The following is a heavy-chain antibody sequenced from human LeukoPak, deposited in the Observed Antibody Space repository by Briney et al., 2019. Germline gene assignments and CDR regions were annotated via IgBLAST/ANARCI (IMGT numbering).Heavy chain of an antibody. CDR1: GGTFSSNA. CDR3: ANRGGGGIGMGLLGSYDF. V-gene: IGHV1-69*13. Sequence: SVKVSCKAAGGTFSSNAISWLRQAPGQGLEWMGGIIPIFGTPNYAHNFQDRVTITADESTSTAYMELRALRPEDTAVYYCANRGGGGIGMGLLGSYDFWGQGTLVTVSS. J-gene: IGHJ4*02. D-gene: IGHD3-10*01. CDR2: IIPIFGTP.